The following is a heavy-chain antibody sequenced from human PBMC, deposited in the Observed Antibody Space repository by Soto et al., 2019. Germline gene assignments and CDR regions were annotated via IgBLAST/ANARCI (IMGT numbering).Heavy chain of an antibody. D-gene: IGHD2-8*01. V-gene: IGHV1-46*01. Sequence: XSVKVSCKASVYTFTSYYIHWVRQAPGQGLEWMGIINPRGISTDYAQKFQGRVTMTRDTSTSTVYMELSSLRSEDTAVYYCARDYCTNGVCYTRAFDIWGQGTMVTVSS. CDR3: ARDYCTNGVCYTRAFDI. CDR2: INPRGIST. J-gene: IGHJ3*02. CDR1: VYTFTSYY.